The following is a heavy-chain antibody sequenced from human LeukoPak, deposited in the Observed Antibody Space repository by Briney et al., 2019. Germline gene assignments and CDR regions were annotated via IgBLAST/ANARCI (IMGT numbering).Heavy chain of an antibody. V-gene: IGHV1-69*13. Sequence: ASVKVSCKASGYTFTSYGISWVRQAPGQGLEWMGGIIPIFGTANYAQKFQGRVTITADESTSTAYMELSSLRSEDTAVYYCARAVGAPIFDYWGQGTLVTVSS. D-gene: IGHD1-26*01. CDR2: IIPIFGTA. CDR1: GYTFTSYG. J-gene: IGHJ4*02. CDR3: ARAVGAPIFDY.